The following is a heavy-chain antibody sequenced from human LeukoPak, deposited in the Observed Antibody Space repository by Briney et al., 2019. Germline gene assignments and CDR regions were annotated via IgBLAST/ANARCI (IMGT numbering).Heavy chain of an antibody. CDR1: GYTFTGYY. CDR2: INPNSGGT. V-gene: IGHV1-2*02. J-gene: IGHJ4*02. CDR3: ARGYGMATITPLGFDY. D-gene: IGHD5-12*01. Sequence: GASVKVSCKASGYTFTGYYMHWVRQAPGQGLEWMGWINPNSGGTNYAQKFQGRVTMTRDTSISTAYMELSRLRSDDTAVYYCARGYGMATITPLGFDYWGQGTLVTVSS.